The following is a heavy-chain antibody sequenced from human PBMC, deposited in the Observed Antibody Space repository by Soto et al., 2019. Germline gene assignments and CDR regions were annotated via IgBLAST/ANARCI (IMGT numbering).Heavy chain of an antibody. V-gene: IGHV3-64D*08. CDR3: VKDGLSGYFNGGAFDI. D-gene: IGHD5-12*01. Sequence: GASLRLSCSASGFTFSTYSMHWVRQAPGKGLEYVSSISSDGGSTHYADSVKGRITISRDNSKSTLYLQMSSLRAEDTAVYYCVKDGLSGYFNGGAFDIWGQGTMVTVSS. CDR1: GFTFSTYS. CDR2: ISSDGGST. J-gene: IGHJ3*02.